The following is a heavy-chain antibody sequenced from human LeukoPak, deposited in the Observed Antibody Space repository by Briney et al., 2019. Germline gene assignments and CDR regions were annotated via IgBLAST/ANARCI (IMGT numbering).Heavy chain of an antibody. V-gene: IGHV1-69*05. D-gene: IGHD4-17*01. J-gene: IGHJ4*02. CDR1: GGTFSSYA. Sequence: GASVKVSRKASGGTFSSYAISWVRQAPGQGLEWMGGIIPIFGTANYAQKFQGRVTITTDESTSTAYMELSSLRSEDTAVYYCARGPVLYGDRFAYFFDYWGQGTLVTVSS. CDR3: ARGPVLYGDRFAYFFDY. CDR2: IIPIFGTA.